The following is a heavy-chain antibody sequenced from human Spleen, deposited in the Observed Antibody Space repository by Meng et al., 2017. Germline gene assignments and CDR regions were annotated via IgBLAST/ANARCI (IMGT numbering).Heavy chain of an antibody. CDR1: GFTISTHW. J-gene: IGHJ4*02. D-gene: IGHD1-26*01. CDR2: TSRDGSDT. CDR3: AAAWELLPPGY. Sequence: EVQWVESGGGLVQPGGFLSLSCVASGFTISTHWLHWVRQAPGKGLVWVSRTSRDGSDTVYADSVKGRFTMSRDNAKNTLYLQMNSLRAEDTAVYYCAAAWELLPPGYWGQGTLVTVSS. V-gene: IGHV3-74*01.